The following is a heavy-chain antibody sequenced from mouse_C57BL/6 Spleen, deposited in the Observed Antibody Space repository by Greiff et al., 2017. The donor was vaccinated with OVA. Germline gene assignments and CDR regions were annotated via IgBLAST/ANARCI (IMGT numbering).Heavy chain of an antibody. CDR2: IYPGDGDT. CDR3: ARSNWDRNYFDY. CDR1: GYAFSSSW. Sequence: DQLQQSGPELVKPGASVKISCKASGYAFSSSWMNWVKQRPGKGLEWIGRIYPGDGDTNYNGKFKGKATLTADKSSSTAYMQLSSLTSEDSAVYFCARSNWDRNYFDYWGQGTTLTVSS. V-gene: IGHV1-82*01. D-gene: IGHD4-1*01. J-gene: IGHJ2*01.